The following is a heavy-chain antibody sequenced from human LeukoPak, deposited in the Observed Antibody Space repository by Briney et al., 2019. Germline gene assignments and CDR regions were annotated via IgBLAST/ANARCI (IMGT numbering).Heavy chain of an antibody. CDR1: GDSISTYY. CDR3: ARGKAVADYYYYGMDV. D-gene: IGHD6-19*01. CDR2: IYHSGST. V-gene: IGHV4-59*12. J-gene: IGHJ6*02. Sequence: SETLSLTCTVSGDSISTYYWSWIRQPPGKGLEWIGEIYHSGSTNYNPSLKSRVTISVDKSKNQFSLKLSSVTAADTAVYYCARGKAVADYYYYGMDVWGQGTTVTVSS.